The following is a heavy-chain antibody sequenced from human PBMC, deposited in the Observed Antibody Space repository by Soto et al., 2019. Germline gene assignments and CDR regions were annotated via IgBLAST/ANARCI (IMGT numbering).Heavy chain of an antibody. J-gene: IGHJ4*02. Sequence: PGGSLRLSCAASGFTFSSYAMSWVRQAPGKGLEWVSAISGSGGSTYYADSVKGRFTISRDNSKNTLYLQMNSLRAEDTAVYYCACGGDSGSYYGGVYWGQGTLVTVSS. CDR2: ISGSGGST. V-gene: IGHV3-23*01. CDR1: GFTFSSYA. CDR3: ACGGDSGSYYGGVY. D-gene: IGHD1-26*01.